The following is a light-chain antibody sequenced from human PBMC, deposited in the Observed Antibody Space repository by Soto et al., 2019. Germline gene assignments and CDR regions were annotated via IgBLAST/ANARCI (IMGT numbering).Light chain of an antibody. CDR1: QSVSSSY. CDR3: QQYGSSPPT. Sequence: EIVLTQSPGTLSLSPGERATLSCRASQSVSSSYLAWYQQKPGQAPRLLIYGASSRATGIPDRFSGSGSGTDFTLTISRLEPEDFAVYYCQQYGSSPPTFGQGTLAEI. V-gene: IGKV3-20*01. J-gene: IGKJ1*01. CDR2: GAS.